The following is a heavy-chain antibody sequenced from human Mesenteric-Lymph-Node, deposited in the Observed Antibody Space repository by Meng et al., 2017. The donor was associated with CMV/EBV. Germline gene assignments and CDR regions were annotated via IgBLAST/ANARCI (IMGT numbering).Heavy chain of an antibody. V-gene: IGHV1-2*02. Sequence: GYYMHWVRQAPGQGLEWIGWINPHSGVTDYSQSFQGRVSMTRDTSISTAFMEVTGLTSDDTAVYYCARLSRDHYDSRGLREVYYLDLWGQGALVTVSS. CDR1: GYY. CDR2: INPHSGVT. D-gene: IGHD3-22*01. CDR3: ARLSRDHYDSRGLREVYYLDL. J-gene: IGHJ4*02.